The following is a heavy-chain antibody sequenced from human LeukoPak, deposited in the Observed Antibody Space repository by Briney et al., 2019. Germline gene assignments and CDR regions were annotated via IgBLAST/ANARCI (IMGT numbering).Heavy chain of an antibody. D-gene: IGHD3-22*01. CDR2: IYHSGST. V-gene: IGHV4-38-2*02. J-gene: IGHJ4*02. Sequence: SETLSLTCSVSGYSSSSGNYWGWIRLPPVKGLQWIGSIYHSGSTYYNPSLKSRVTISVDTSKNQFSLKLSSVPAADTAVYYCAKGYCPGNSCYDDRGAFDYWGQGTLVTVSS. CDR3: AKGYCPGNSCYDDRGAFDY. CDR1: GYSSSSGNY.